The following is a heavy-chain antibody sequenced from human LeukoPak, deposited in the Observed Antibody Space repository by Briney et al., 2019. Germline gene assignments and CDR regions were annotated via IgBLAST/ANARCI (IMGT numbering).Heavy chain of an antibody. V-gene: IGHV4-59*01. CDR3: ARDSGYSSSYSYYYYYGMDV. D-gene: IGHD6-6*01. Sequence: SETLSLTCTVPGGSISSYYWSWIWQPPGKGLEWIGYIYYSGSTNYNPSLKSRVTISVDTSKDQFSLKLSSVTAADTAVYYCARDSGYSSSYSYYYYYGMDVWGQGTTVTVSS. CDR2: IYYSGST. J-gene: IGHJ6*02. CDR1: GGSISSYY.